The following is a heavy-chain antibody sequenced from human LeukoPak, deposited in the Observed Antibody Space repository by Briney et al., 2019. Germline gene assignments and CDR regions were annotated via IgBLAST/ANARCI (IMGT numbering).Heavy chain of an antibody. CDR3: ARRRDYDILTGYH. Sequence: PSETLSLTCAVYGGSFSGYYWSWIRQPPGKGLEWIGEINHSGSTNYNPSLKSRVTISVDTSKNQFSLKLSSVTAADTAVYYCARRRDYDILTGYHWGQGTLVTVSS. CDR2: INHSGST. V-gene: IGHV4-34*01. CDR1: GGSFSGYY. D-gene: IGHD3-9*01. J-gene: IGHJ5*02.